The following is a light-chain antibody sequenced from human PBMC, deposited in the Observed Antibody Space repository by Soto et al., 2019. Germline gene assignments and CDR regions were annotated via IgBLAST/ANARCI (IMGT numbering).Light chain of an antibody. CDR2: GAS. CDR3: QQYNSYSRT. CDR1: QGISNE. V-gene: IGKV1-16*01. J-gene: IGKJ1*01. Sequence: IQMTQSPSSLSASVGDRVTITCRASQGISNELGWYQQRPGKAPKVLIYGASNLQSGVPSRFSGSASGTDFTLTISSLQPDDFATYYCQQYNSYSRTFGQGTKVDI.